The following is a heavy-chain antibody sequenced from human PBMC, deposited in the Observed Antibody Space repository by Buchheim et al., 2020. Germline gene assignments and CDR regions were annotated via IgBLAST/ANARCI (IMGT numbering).Heavy chain of an antibody. D-gene: IGHD6-13*01. CDR2: ISGSGGST. J-gene: IGHJ6*02. CDR3: AKDRRSSSGRFRDGMDA. CDR1: GFTFSSYA. Sequence: EVQLLESGGGLVQPGGSLRLSCAASGFTFSSYAMSWVRQAPGKGLEWVSAISGSGGSTYYADSVKGRFTTSRDNSKNPLYLQMNSLRAEDTAVYYCAKDRRSSSGRFRDGMDAWGQGTT. V-gene: IGHV3-23*01.